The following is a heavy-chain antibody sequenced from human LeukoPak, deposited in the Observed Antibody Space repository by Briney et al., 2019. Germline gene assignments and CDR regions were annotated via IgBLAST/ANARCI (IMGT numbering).Heavy chain of an antibody. CDR1: GGSFSGYY. Sequence: SETLSLTCAVYGGSFSGYYWSWLRQPPGKGLEWGGEINHSGSTNYNPSLKSRVTISVDTSKNQFSLKLSSVTAADTAVYYCARATYDYGDFPYAFDIWGQGTMVTVSS. D-gene: IGHD4-17*01. J-gene: IGHJ3*02. CDR2: INHSGST. V-gene: IGHV4-34*01. CDR3: ARATYDYGDFPYAFDI.